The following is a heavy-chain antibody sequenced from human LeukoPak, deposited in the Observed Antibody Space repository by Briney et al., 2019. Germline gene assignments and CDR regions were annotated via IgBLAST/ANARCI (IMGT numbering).Heavy chain of an antibody. CDR1: GFTFSSYW. J-gene: IGHJ4*02. V-gene: IGHV3-74*01. CDR3: AKGPQWLVGFLDY. D-gene: IGHD6-19*01. CDR2: INTDGSST. Sequence: GGSLRLSCAASGFTFSSYWMHWVRQAPGKGLVWVSRINTDGSSTNYADSVKGRFTISRDNAKNTLSLQMNSLRAEDTAVYYCAKGPQWLVGFLDYWGQGTLVTVSS.